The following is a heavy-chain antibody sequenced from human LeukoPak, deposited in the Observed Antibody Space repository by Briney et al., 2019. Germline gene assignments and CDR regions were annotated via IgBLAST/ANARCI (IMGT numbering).Heavy chain of an antibody. J-gene: IGHJ3*02. Sequence: SQTLSLTCTVSGGSISSGSYYWSWIRQPAGKGLEWIGRIYTSGTTNYNPSLKSRVTISVDTSKNQFSLKLSSVAAADTAVYYCARRVSGAFDIWGQGTMVTVSS. CDR3: ARRVSGAFDI. CDR2: IYTSGTT. D-gene: IGHD6-25*01. CDR1: GGSISSGSYY. V-gene: IGHV4-61*02.